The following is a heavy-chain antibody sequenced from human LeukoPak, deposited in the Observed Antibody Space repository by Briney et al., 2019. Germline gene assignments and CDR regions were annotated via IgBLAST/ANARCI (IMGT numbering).Heavy chain of an antibody. CDR2: IYHSGST. D-gene: IGHD6-19*01. Sequence: PSETLSLTCAVSGGSISSGGYSWSWIRQPPGKGLEWIGYIYHSGSTYYNPSLKSRVTISVDRSKNQFSLKLSSVTAADTAVYYCARLAVAAEADAFDIWGQGTMVTVSS. CDR3: ARLAVAAEADAFDI. V-gene: IGHV4-30-2*01. J-gene: IGHJ3*02. CDR1: GGSISSGGYS.